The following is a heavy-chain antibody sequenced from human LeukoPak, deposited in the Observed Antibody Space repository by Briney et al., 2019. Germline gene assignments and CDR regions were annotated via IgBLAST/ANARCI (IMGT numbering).Heavy chain of an antibody. CDR3: ARHRSYYDFWSGYSYYYYYYMDV. J-gene: IGHJ6*03. Sequence: PSETLSLTCTVSGGSTSSYYWSWIRQPPGKGLEWIGYIYYSGSTNYNPSLKSRVTISVDTSKNQFSLKLSSVTAADTAVYYCARHRSYYDFWSGYSYYYYYYMDVWGKGTTVTVSS. CDR2: IYYSGST. V-gene: IGHV4-59*08. D-gene: IGHD3-3*01. CDR1: GGSTSSYY.